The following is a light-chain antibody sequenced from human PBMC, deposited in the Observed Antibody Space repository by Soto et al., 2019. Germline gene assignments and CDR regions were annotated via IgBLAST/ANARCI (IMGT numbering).Light chain of an antibody. CDR3: ETWDSNNWV. J-gene: IGLJ3*02. Sequence: QPVLTQSSSASASLGSSVKLTCTLSSGHSSYIIAWHQQQPGKAPRYLMKLEGRGSYNKGSGVPDRFSGSSSGADRYLTISNLQFEDEADYYCETWDSNNWVFCGGTQLTVL. CDR2: LEGRGSY. V-gene: IGLV4-60*02. CDR1: SGHSSYI.